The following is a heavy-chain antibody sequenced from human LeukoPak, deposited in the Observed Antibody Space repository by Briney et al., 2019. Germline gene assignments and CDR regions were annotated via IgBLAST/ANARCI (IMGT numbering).Heavy chain of an antibody. CDR3: AREGGSSSWYDY. Sequence: ASVRVSRTPSRYTLTSYFMYWVRPDPGQGREWIGTINPSGGYTSYAQKLQGRVTMTRDTSTSTVYMEMSSLRSEDTALYYCAREGGSSSWYDYWGQGTLVTVSS. CDR1: RYTLTSYF. D-gene: IGHD6-13*01. CDR2: INPSGGYT. V-gene: IGHV1-46*04. J-gene: IGHJ4*02.